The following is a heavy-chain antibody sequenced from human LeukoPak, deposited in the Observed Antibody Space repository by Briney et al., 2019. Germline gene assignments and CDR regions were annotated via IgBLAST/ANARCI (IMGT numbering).Heavy chain of an antibody. D-gene: IGHD3-22*01. Sequence: ASVKVSCKASGYTFTSYYIHWVRQAPGQGLELMGIINPSGGSTNYAQKFQGRVAMTRDTSTSTVYMELSSLRSEDTAVYYCARGFDYYDTTKGFDYWGQGTLVTVSS. CDR2: INPSGGST. CDR1: GYTFTSYY. CDR3: ARGFDYYDTTKGFDY. V-gene: IGHV1-46*01. J-gene: IGHJ4*02.